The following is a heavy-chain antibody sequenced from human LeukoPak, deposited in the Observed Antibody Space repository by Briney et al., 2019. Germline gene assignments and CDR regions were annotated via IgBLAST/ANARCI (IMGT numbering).Heavy chain of an antibody. Sequence: GGSLRLSCAAYGFTFSSYAMSWVRQAPGKGLEWVSGISGSGSSTYYADSVKGRFTISRDNSKNMLDLQMNSLRAEDTAVYYCANTAFHSSTFDHWGQGTPVTVSS. CDR1: GFTFSSYA. V-gene: IGHV3-23*01. J-gene: IGHJ4*02. CDR2: ISGSGSST. D-gene: IGHD6-19*01. CDR3: ANTAFHSSTFDH.